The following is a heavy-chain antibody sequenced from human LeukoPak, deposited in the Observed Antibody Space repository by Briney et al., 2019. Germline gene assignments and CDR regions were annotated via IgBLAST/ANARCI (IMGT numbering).Heavy chain of an antibody. V-gene: IGHV3-33*01. Sequence: GGSLRLSCAASGFTFSSYGMHWVRQAPGKGLEWVAVIWYDGSNKYYADSVKGRFTISRDNSKNTLYLQMNSLRAEDTAVYYRARDRWLYSYGSSWYNWFDPWGQGTLVTVSS. CDR3: ARDRWLYSYGSSWYNWFDP. D-gene: IGHD5-18*01. CDR2: IWYDGSNK. J-gene: IGHJ5*02. CDR1: GFTFSSYG.